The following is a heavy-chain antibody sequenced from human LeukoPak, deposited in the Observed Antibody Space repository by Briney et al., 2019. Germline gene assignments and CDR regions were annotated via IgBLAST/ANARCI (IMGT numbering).Heavy chain of an antibody. D-gene: IGHD2-15*01. J-gene: IGHJ4*02. Sequence: QPGGSLRLSCAASGFHFSSYWMHWVRQAPGKGLVWVSRSNSDASSTTYADSVKGRFTISRDNAKNTLYLQMNSLRAEDTAVYYCARCRSGGSCYSSDWGQGTLVTVSS. V-gene: IGHV3-74*01. CDR1: GFHFSSYW. CDR2: SNSDASST. CDR3: ARCRSGGSCYSSD.